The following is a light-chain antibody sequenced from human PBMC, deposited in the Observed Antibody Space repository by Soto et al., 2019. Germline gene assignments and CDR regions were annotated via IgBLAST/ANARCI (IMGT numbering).Light chain of an antibody. CDR2: LNSDGSH. J-gene: IGLJ3*02. V-gene: IGLV4-69*01. CDR3: QTWSTDIRV. Sequence: QSVLTQPPSASASHGASVKLTCTLSSGHNSYAIAWHQQQPEKGPRYLMKLNSDGSHSKGDGIPDRFSGSSSGAERYLTISSLQSEDEADYYCQTWSTDIRVFGGGTELTVL. CDR1: SGHNSYA.